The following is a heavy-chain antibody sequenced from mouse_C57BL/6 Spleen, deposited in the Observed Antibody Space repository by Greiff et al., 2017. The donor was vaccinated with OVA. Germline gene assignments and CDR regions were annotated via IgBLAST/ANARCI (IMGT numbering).Heavy chain of an antibody. V-gene: IGHV5-4*03. CDR1: GFTFSSYA. CDR3: ARRGLPWYFDV. D-gene: IGHD2-2*01. CDR2: ISDGGSYT. J-gene: IGHJ1*03. Sequence: EVKLVESGGGLVKPGGSLKLSCAASGFTFSSYAMSWVRQTPEKRLEWVATISDGGSYTYYPDNVKGRFTISRDNAKNNLYLQMSHLKSEDTAMYYCARRGLPWYFDVWGTGTTVTVSS.